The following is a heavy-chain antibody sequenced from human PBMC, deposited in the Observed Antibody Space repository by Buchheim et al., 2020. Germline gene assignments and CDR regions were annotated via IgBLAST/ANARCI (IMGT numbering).Heavy chain of an antibody. CDR3: AVEPSSIAAKIWVNY. Sequence: EVQLVESGGGLVKPGGSLRLSCAASGFTFSSYSMNWVRQAPGKGLEWVSSISSSSSYIYYADSVKGRFTISRDNAKNSLYLQMNGLRAEDTAVYYCAVEPSSIAAKIWVNYWGQGTL. V-gene: IGHV3-21*01. CDR1: GFTFSSYS. D-gene: IGHD6-6*01. J-gene: IGHJ4*02. CDR2: ISSSSSYI.